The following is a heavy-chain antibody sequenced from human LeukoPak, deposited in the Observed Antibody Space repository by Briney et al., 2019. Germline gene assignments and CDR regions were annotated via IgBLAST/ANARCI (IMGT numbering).Heavy chain of an antibody. CDR2: ISGSGGST. D-gene: IGHD3-3*01. J-gene: IGHJ4*02. Sequence: GGSLRLSCAASGFTFSSYAMSWVRQAPGKGLEWVSAISGSGGSTYYADSVKGRFAISRDNSKNTLYLQVNSLRAEDTAVYYCAKTSEPYDFWSGYYNYWGQGTLVTVSS. CDR3: AKTSEPYDFWSGYYNY. V-gene: IGHV3-23*01. CDR1: GFTFSSYA.